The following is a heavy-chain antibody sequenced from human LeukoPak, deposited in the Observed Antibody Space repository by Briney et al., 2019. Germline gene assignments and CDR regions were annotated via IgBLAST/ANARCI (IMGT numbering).Heavy chain of an antibody. Sequence: SETLSLTCTVSGYSISSGYYWSWIRQPAGKGLEWIGRIYTSGSTNYNPSLKSRVTISVDTSKNQFSLKLSSVTAADTAVYYCAREESGYSYGLYYYYYMDVWGRGTTVTISS. J-gene: IGHJ6*03. CDR3: AREESGYSYGLYYYYYMDV. CDR2: IYTSGST. V-gene: IGHV4-61*02. CDR1: GYSISSGYY. D-gene: IGHD5-18*01.